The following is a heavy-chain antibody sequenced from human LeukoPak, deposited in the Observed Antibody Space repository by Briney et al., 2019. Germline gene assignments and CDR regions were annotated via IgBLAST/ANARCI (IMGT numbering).Heavy chain of an antibody. CDR1: GFTFNNYG. J-gene: IGHJ4*02. CDR2: ISDDGRNK. V-gene: IGHV3-30*18. Sequence: GGSLRLSCAASGFTFNNYGMHYVRQAPGKGLEWVAVISDDGRNKNYADSVKGRFTISRDSSNNTLYLQMNSLRAEDTGVYFCAKDRETTASGTFDFRGQGTLVTVSS. CDR3: AKDRETTASGTFDF. D-gene: IGHD6-13*01.